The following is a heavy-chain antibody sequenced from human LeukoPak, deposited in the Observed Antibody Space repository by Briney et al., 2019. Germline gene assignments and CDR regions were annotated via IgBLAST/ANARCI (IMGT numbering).Heavy chain of an antibody. CDR3: AKIIVVLPSTISNPYYFDY. Sequence: GSLRLSCAASGFTFSSYAMHWVRQAPGKGLEWVAVISYDGSNKYYADSVKGRFTISRDNSKNTLYLQMNSLRAEDTAVYYCAKIIVVLPSTISNPYYFDYWGQGTLVTVSS. V-gene: IGHV3-30-3*01. J-gene: IGHJ4*02. CDR2: ISYDGSNK. CDR1: GFTFSSYA. D-gene: IGHD2-2*02.